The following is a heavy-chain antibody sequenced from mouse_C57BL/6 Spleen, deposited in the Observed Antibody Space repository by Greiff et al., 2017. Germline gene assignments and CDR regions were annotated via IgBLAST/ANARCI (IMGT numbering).Heavy chain of an antibody. D-gene: IGHD4-1*02. CDR1: GYAFSSSW. CDR2: IYPGDGDT. J-gene: IGHJ2*01. V-gene: IGHV1-82*01. CDR3: ASSTGTQGYFDY. Sequence: QVQLKQSGPELVKPGASVKISCKASGYAFSSSWMNWVKQRPGKGLEWIGRIYPGDGDTNYNGKFKGKATLTADKSSSTAYMQLSSLTSEDSAVYFCASSTGTQGYFDYWGQGTTRTVSS.